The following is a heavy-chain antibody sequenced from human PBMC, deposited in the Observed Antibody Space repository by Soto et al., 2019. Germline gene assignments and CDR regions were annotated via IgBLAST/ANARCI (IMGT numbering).Heavy chain of an antibody. Sequence: LSLTCTVSGGSISSGDYYWSWIRQPPGKGLEWIGYIYYSGSTYYNPSLKSRVTISVDTSKNQFSLKLSSVTAADTAVYYCASPLAANENYYYYGMDVWGQGTTVTVSS. D-gene: IGHD2-15*01. CDR1: GGSISSGDYY. CDR2: IYYSGST. V-gene: IGHV4-30-4*01. CDR3: ASPLAANENYYYYGMDV. J-gene: IGHJ6*02.